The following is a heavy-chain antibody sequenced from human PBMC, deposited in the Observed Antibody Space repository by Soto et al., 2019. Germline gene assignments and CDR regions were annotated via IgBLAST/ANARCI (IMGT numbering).Heavy chain of an antibody. CDR2: IHHSGRN. V-gene: IGHV4-34*01. J-gene: IGHJ3*02. CDR3: ARGEWSSNYCFPRWARDI. D-gene: IGHD4-4*01. Sequence: PSGTLAPTSAVYGRPFRGYYWTWVRETPGKGLEWIGEIHHSGRNNYNQSLKSRVSISADTSKTQFSLNLTSVTAADTAVYYCARGEWSSNYCFPRWARDIWGQGTGVP. CDR1: GRPFRGYY.